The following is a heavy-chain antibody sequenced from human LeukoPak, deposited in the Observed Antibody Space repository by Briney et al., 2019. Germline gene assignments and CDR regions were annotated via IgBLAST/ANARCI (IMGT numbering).Heavy chain of an antibody. CDR2: IYPGDSDT. Sequence: GESLKISCKGSGYSFTSYWIGWVRQMPGKGLEWMGIIYPGDSDTRYSPSFQGQVTISADKSISTAYLQWSSLKASDTAMYYCARQAFDYYGSSGYAYWGQGTLVTVSS. CDR1: GYSFTSYW. CDR3: ARQAFDYYGSSGYAY. J-gene: IGHJ4*02. D-gene: IGHD3-22*01. V-gene: IGHV5-51*01.